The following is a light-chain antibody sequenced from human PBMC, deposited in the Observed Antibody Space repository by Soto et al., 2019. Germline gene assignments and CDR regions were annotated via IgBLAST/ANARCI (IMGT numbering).Light chain of an antibody. CDR3: QQYHHYPEK. CDR1: QSITTW. CDR2: DAS. V-gene: IGKV1-5*01. J-gene: IGKJ1*01. Sequence: FLASQSITTWLAWYQQKPGKAPKLLIYDASSLESGVPSRFSGSRSGTELPLTIASLQPHHFPTYYFQQYHHYPEKLGQGTKVDIK.